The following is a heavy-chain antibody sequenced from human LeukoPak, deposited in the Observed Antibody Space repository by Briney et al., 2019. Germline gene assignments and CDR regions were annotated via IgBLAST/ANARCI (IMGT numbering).Heavy chain of an antibody. CDR2: IIPILGTA. Sequence: ASVKVSCKASGGTFSSYAISWVRQAPGQGLEWMGRIIPILGTANYAQKFQGRVTITADKSTSTAYMELSSLRSEDTAVYYCARDEYYYDSSGYYFDYWGQGTLVTVSS. V-gene: IGHV1-69*04. CDR3: ARDEYYYDSSGYYFDY. J-gene: IGHJ4*02. CDR1: GGTFSSYA. D-gene: IGHD3-22*01.